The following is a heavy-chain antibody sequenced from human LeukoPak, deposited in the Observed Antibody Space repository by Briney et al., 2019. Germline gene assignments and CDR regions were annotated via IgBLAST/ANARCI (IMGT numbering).Heavy chain of an antibody. CDR1: GGSISSYY. CDR2: IYTSGST. J-gene: IGHJ5*02. CDR3: ARVDSSWGWFDP. V-gene: IGHV4-4*07. D-gene: IGHD6-13*01. Sequence: SETLSLTCTVSGGSISSYYWSWIRQPAGKGLEWIGRIYTSGSTNYNPSLKSRVTISVDKSKNQFSLKLSSVTAADTAVYYCARVDSSWGWFDPWGQGTLVTVSS.